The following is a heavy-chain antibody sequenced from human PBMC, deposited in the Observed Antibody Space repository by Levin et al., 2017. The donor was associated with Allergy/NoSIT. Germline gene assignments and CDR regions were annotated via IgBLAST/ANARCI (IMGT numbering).Heavy chain of an antibody. V-gene: IGHV5-51*01. CDR1: GYSFTSYW. CDR2: IYPGDSDT. J-gene: IGHJ4*02. D-gene: IGHD3-9*01. CDR3: ARHLGPNFDWLLDPFDY. Sequence: GESLKISCKGSGYSFTSYWIGWVRQMPGKGLEWMGIIYPGDSDTRYSPSFQGQVTISADKSISTAYLQWSSLKASDTAMYYCARHLGPNFDWLLDPFDYWGQGTLVTVSS.